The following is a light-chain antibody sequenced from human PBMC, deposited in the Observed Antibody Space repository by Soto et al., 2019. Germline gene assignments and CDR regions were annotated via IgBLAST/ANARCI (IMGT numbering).Light chain of an antibody. CDR1: SSNIGAGYD. CDR2: GNS. CDR3: QSYDSSLSGLYV. V-gene: IGLV1-40*01. Sequence: QSVLTQPPSVSGAPGQRVTISCTGSSSNIGAGYDVHWYQQLPGTAPKLLIYGNSNRTSGVPDRFSGSKSGTSASLAITGLQAEDEADFYCQSYDSSLSGLYVFGPGTKLTVL. J-gene: IGLJ1*01.